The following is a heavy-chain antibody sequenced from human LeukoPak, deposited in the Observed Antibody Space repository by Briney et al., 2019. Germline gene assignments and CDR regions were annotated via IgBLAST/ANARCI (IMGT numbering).Heavy chain of an antibody. Sequence: SETLSLTCAVYTGSLSGFYWTWIRQPPGKGLEWIGEINPSGSTNYNPSLNSRVTISADTSKNQFSLKLTSVTAADTAVYYSVRGSWYYGSGTNWGQGTLVTVSS. CDR2: INPSGST. J-gene: IGHJ4*02. CDR1: TGSLSGFY. D-gene: IGHD3-10*01. V-gene: IGHV4-34*01. CDR3: VRGSWYYGSGTN.